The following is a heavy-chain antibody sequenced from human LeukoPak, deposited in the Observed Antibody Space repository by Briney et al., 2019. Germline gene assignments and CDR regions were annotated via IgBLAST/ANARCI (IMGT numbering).Heavy chain of an antibody. CDR3: AELGITMIGGV. Sequence: SETLSLTCTVSGVSISSSNSYWGWIRQPPGTGLEWIGSIYYSGNTYYNASLKSQVSISIDTSKNQFSLRLTSVTAADTAVYYCAELGITMIGGVWGKGTTVTISS. J-gene: IGHJ6*04. V-gene: IGHV4-39*01. CDR2: IYYSGNT. D-gene: IGHD3-10*02. CDR1: GVSISSSNSY.